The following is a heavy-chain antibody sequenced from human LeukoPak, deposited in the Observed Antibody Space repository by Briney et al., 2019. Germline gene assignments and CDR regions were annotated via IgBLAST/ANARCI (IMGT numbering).Heavy chain of an antibody. CDR2: IYYSGST. J-gene: IGHJ4*02. V-gene: IGHV4-59*08. Sequence: PSETLSLTCTVSGGSISSYYWSWIRQPPGKGLEWIGYIYYSGSTNYNPSLKSRVTISVDTSKNQFSLKLSSVTAADTAVYYCARRVDGYNLYYFDYRGQGTLVTVSS. D-gene: IGHD5-24*01. CDR1: GGSISSYY. CDR3: ARRVDGYNLYYFDY.